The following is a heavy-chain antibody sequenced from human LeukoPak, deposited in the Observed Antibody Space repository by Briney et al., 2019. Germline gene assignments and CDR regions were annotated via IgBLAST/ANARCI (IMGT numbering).Heavy chain of an antibody. D-gene: IGHD5-24*01. V-gene: IGHV1-18*01. Sequence: ASVKVSCKASGFTFHAFGFSWVRQAPGQGLEWMGWVSAYDGGTKYAQRFQGRLSLTTETSTTTAYMELSSLRYDDTAVYYCARVARYNLLEASDAWGQGTRVTVSS. CDR3: ARVARYNLLEASDA. CDR2: VSAYDGGT. CDR1: GFTFHAFG. J-gene: IGHJ3*01.